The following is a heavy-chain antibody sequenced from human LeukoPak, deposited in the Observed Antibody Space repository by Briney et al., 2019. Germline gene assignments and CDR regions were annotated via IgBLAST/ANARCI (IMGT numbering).Heavy chain of an antibody. CDR3: ARATVAVPFDY. J-gene: IGHJ4*02. CDR1: GYTFTSYY. Sequence: ASAKVSCKASGYTFTSYYLHWVRQAPGQGLEWMGIINPTGGSTSYAQRFQGRVTMTRDTSTSTVYMELSSLRSEDTAVYYCARATVAVPFDYWGQGTLVTVSS. V-gene: IGHV1-46*01. CDR2: INPTGGST. D-gene: IGHD6-19*01.